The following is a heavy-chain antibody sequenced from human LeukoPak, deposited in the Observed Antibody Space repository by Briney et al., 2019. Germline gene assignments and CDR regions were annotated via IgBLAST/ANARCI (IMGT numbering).Heavy chain of an antibody. J-gene: IGHJ5*02. D-gene: IGHD3-16*02. CDR2: INHSGST. CDR3: ARGGYDYVWGSYRRNWFDP. CDR1: GGSFSGYY. V-gene: IGHV4-34*01. Sequence: SETLSLTCAVYGGSFSGYYWSWLRQPPGKGLEWIGEINHSGSTNYNPSLKSRVTISVDTSKNQFSLKLSSVTAADTAVYYCARGGYDYVWGSYRRNWFDPWGQGTLVTVSS.